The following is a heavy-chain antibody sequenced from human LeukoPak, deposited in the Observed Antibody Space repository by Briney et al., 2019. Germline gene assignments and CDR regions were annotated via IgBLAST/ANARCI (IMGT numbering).Heavy chain of an antibody. CDR3: TTGVGPAAIIF. J-gene: IGHJ3*01. CDR2: IKSKTDGGTT. Sequence: GGSLRLSCAASGFTFSNAWMSWVRQAPGKGLEWVGRIKSKTDGGTTDYAAPVKGRFTISRDDSKNTLYLQINSLKTEDTAVYYCTTGVGPAAIIFWGQGTMVTVSS. V-gene: IGHV3-15*01. D-gene: IGHD2-2*02. CDR1: GFTFSNAW.